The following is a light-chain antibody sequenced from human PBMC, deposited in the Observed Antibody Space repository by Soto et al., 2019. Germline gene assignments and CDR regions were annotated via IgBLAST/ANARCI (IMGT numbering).Light chain of an antibody. CDR2: DVS. V-gene: IGLV2-14*01. CDR1: SSDVGGYKY. Sequence: QSVLTQPASVSGSPGQSITISCTGTSSDVGGYKYVSWYQQHPGKAPKLMIYDVSNRPSGVSDRFSGSKSGNTASLTISGLQAEDEADYYCSSYTSRSTKVFGGGTKVTVL. CDR3: SSYTSRSTKV. J-gene: IGLJ3*02.